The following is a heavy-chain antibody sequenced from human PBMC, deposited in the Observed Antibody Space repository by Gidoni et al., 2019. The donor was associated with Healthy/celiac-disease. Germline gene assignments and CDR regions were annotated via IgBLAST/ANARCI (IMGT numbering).Heavy chain of an antibody. Sequence: EVQLVESGGGLVKPGGSLRLSCAASGFTFSNAWMSWVRQAPGKGLEWVGRIKSKTDGGTTDYAAPVKGRFTISRDDSKNTLYLQMNSLKTEDTAVYYCTTDLLGGWFNEFDYWGQGTLVTVSS. V-gene: IGHV3-15*01. CDR1: GFTFSNAW. D-gene: IGHD6-19*01. CDR3: TTDLLGGWFNEFDY. CDR2: IKSKTDGGTT. J-gene: IGHJ4*02.